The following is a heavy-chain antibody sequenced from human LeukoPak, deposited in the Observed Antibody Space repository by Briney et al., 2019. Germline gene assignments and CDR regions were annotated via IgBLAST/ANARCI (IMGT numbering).Heavy chain of an antibody. CDR1: GGTFSSYA. CDR2: IIPILGIA. J-gene: IGHJ4*02. CDR3: ARGRIAVAGENDY. Sequence: SVKVSCKASGGTFSSYAISWVRQAPGQGLEWMGRIIPILGIANYAQKFQGRVTITADKSTSTAYMELRSLRSDDTAVYYCARGRIAVAGENDYWGQGTLVTVSS. V-gene: IGHV1-69*04. D-gene: IGHD6-19*01.